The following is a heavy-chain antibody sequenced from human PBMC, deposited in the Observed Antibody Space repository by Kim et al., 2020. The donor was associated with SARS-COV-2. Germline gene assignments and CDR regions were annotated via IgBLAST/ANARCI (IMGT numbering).Heavy chain of an antibody. CDR3: AGAIPESPLYGSGSIDY. J-gene: IGHJ4*02. Sequence: LKSRVTISVGTSKNQFSLKLSSVTAADTAVYYCAGAIPESPLYGSGSIDYWGQGTLVTVSS. D-gene: IGHD3-10*01. V-gene: IGHV4-59*01.